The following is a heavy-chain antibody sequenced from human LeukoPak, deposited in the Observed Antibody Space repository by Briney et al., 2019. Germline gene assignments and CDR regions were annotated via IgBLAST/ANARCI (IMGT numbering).Heavy chain of an antibody. V-gene: IGHV3-23*01. CDR3: AKDRCSNGIGCYYYYMDV. Sequence: GGSLRLSCGASGFTFSTYGMSWVRQAPGKGLEWVSAISGSGGNTYYADSVKGRFRISRDSSKNILYLQMNSLRAEDTAVYYCAKDRCSNGIGCYYYYMDVWGKGTTVTISS. J-gene: IGHJ6*03. CDR2: ISGSGGNT. CDR1: GFTFSTYG. D-gene: IGHD2-8*01.